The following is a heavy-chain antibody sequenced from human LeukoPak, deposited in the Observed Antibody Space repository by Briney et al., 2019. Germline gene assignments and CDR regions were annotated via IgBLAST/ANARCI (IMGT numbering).Heavy chain of an antibody. CDR1: GFTFSSYG. Sequence: PGGSLRLSCAASGFTFSSYGMHWVRQAPGKGLEWVAFIRYDGSNKYHADSVKGRFTISRDNSKNTLYLQMNSLRAEDTAVYYCAKSPFLDSSGYLYYFDYWGQGTLVTVSS. D-gene: IGHD3-22*01. J-gene: IGHJ4*02. CDR2: IRYDGSNK. CDR3: AKSPFLDSSGYLYYFDY. V-gene: IGHV3-30*02.